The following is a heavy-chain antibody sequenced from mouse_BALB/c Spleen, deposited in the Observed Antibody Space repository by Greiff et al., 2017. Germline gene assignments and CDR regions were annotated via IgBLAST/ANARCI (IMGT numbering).Heavy chain of an antibody. CDR3: ARGGYGSSSFDY. CDR2: ISSGGST. Sequence: EVKLVESGGGLVKPGGSLKLSCAASGFTFSSYAMSWVRQTPEKRLEWVASISSGGSTYYPDSVKGRFTISRDNARNILYLQMSSLRSEDTAMYYCARGGYGSSSFDYWGQGTTLTVSS. V-gene: IGHV5-6-5*01. CDR1: GFTFSSYA. D-gene: IGHD1-1*01. J-gene: IGHJ2*01.